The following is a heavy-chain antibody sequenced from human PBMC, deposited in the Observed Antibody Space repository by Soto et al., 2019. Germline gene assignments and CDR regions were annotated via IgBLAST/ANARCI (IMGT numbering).Heavy chain of an antibody. Sequence: SLRLSCAASGFTFASYAMSWVRQAPGKGLEWVSAISGSGGSTYYADSVRGRFTISRDNSKNTLYLQMNSLRAEDTAVYYCAKGSYSPQYDILRSGAFDIWGQGTMVTVSS. D-gene: IGHD3-9*01. CDR1: GFTFASYA. CDR2: ISGSGGST. V-gene: IGHV3-23*01. CDR3: AKGSYSPQYDILRSGAFDI. J-gene: IGHJ3*02.